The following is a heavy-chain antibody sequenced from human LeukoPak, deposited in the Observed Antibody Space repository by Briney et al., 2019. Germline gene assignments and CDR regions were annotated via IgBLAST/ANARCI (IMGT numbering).Heavy chain of an antibody. CDR3: ARGRVRYCSSTSCSPGDYYYYYMDV. D-gene: IGHD2-2*01. Sequence: GASVKVSCKASGYTFTSYDINWVRQATGQGLEWMGWMNPNSGNTGYAQKFQGRVTMTRNTSISTAYMELSSLRSEDTAVYYCARGRVRYCSSTSCSPGDYYYYYMDVWGKGTTVTVSS. CDR2: MNPNSGNT. J-gene: IGHJ6*03. V-gene: IGHV1-8*01. CDR1: GYTFTSYD.